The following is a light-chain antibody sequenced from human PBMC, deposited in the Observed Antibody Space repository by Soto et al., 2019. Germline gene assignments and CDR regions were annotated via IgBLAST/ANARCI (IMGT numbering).Light chain of an antibody. J-gene: IGKJ2*01. Sequence: EIVMTQSPATLSASPGESVSLSCRASESLFGFLAWYQQKPGQAPRLLIYGVSTKATGVPARFSGSGSAADFTLTISSVQSDDSAVYYCQSYNYWPFVFGQGTTLEI. CDR2: GVS. CDR3: QSYNYWPFV. V-gene: IGKV3-15*01. CDR1: ESLFGF.